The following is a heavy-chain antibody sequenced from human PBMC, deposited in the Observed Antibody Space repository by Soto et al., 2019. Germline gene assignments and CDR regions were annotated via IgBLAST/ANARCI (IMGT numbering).Heavy chain of an antibody. V-gene: IGHV4-61*01. CDR2: IYYSGST. Sequence: PSETLSLTCTVSGGSVSSGSYYWIWIRHPPGKGLEWIGYIYYSGSTNYNPSLKSRVTISVDTSKNQFSLKLSSVTAADTAVYYCARGVARYSYAVIGAFDIWGQGTMVTVSS. CDR1: GGSVSSGSYY. D-gene: IGHD5-18*01. CDR3: ARGVARYSYAVIGAFDI. J-gene: IGHJ3*02.